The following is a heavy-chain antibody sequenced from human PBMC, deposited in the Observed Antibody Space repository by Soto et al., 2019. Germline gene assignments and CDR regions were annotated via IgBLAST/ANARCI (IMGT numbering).Heavy chain of an antibody. CDR3: ARADYCRGGSCYSAPNMDV. CDR1: GYSISSGYY. D-gene: IGHD2-15*01. CDR2: IHHRGTT. V-gene: IGHV4-38-2*01. Sequence: SETLSLTCGVSGYSISSGYYWGWIRQPPGKGLEWVGSIHHRGTTYYNPFLNSRVSISLDIAKNQFSLNLKSVTAADTAMYYCARADYCRGGSCYSAPNMDVWGQGTTVTVSS. J-gene: IGHJ6*02.